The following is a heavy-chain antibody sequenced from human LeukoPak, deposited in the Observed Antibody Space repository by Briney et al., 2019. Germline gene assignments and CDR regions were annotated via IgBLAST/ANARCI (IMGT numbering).Heavy chain of an antibody. CDR2: INHSGST. D-gene: IGHD1-14*01. CDR3: ARTGDYFDY. J-gene: IGHJ4*02. Sequence: SETLSLTCAVYGGSFSGYYWSWIRQPPGKGLEWIGEINHSGSTNYNPSLKSRVTISVDTSKNQFSLKLSSVTAADTAVYYCARTGDYFDYWGQGTLVTVSS. CDR1: GGSFSGYY. V-gene: IGHV4-34*01.